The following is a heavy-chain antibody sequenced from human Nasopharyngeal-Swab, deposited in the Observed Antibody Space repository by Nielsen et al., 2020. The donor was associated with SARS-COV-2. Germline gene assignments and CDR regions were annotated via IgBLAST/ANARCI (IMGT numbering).Heavy chain of an antibody. J-gene: IGHJ3*02. Sequence: GSLRLSCAASGGSISSSNWWSWVRQPPGKGLEWIGEIYHSGSTNYNPSLKSRVTISVDESKNQFSLKLSSVTAADTAVYFCARDVVGAATTDAFDIWGQGTMVTVSS. CDR1: GGSISSSNW. V-gene: IGHV4-4*01. CDR3: ARDVVGAATTDAFDI. CDR2: IYHSGST. D-gene: IGHD1-26*01.